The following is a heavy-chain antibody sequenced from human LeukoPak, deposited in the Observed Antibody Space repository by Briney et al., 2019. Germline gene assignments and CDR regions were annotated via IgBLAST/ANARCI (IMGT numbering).Heavy chain of an antibody. Sequence: ASVKVSCKASGYTFTSYDINWVRQATGQGLEWMGWMNPNSGNTGYAQKFQGRVTMTRNTSISTAYRELSSLRSEDTAVYYCARAPSITGTTPPGYWGQGTMVTVSS. J-gene: IGHJ4*03. CDR1: GYTFTSYD. V-gene: IGHV1-8*01. CDR3: ARAPSITGTTPPGY. D-gene: IGHD1-7*01. CDR2: MNPNSGNT.